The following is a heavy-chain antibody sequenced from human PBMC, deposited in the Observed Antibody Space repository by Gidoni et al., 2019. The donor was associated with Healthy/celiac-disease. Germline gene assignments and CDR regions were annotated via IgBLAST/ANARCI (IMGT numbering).Heavy chain of an antibody. J-gene: IGHJ4*02. V-gene: IGHV3-30-3*01. Sequence: QVQLVESGGGVVQPGRSLRLSCAASGFPFSSYAMHWVRQAPGKGLEWVAVISYDGSNKYYADSVKGRFTISRDNSKNTLYLQMNSLRAEDTAVYYCARGGDIVVVVAATLDYWGQGTLVTVSS. D-gene: IGHD2-15*01. CDR3: ARGGDIVVVVAATLDY. CDR2: ISYDGSNK. CDR1: GFPFSSYA.